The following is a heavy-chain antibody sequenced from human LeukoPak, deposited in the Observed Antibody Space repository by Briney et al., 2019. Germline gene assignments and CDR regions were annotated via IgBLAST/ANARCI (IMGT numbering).Heavy chain of an antibody. Sequence: GGSLRLSCAASGFTFSSYAMHWVRQAPGKGLEWVAVISYDGSNKYYADSVKGRFTISRDNSKNTLYLQMNSPRAEDTAVYYCARDLNWGDSSLWGQGTLVTVSS. J-gene: IGHJ4*02. CDR2: ISYDGSNK. D-gene: IGHD7-27*01. CDR3: ARDLNWGDSSL. CDR1: GFTFSSYA. V-gene: IGHV3-30-3*01.